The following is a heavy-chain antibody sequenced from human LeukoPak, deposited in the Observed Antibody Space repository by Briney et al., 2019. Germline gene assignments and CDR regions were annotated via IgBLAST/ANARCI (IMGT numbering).Heavy chain of an antibody. CDR2: IYHSGST. Sequence: SETLSLTCTVSGYSISSGYYWGWIRQPPGKGLEWIGSIYHSGSTYYNPSLKSRVTISVDTSKNQFSLKLSSVTAADTAVYYCARDRPSYVWGSYRPIDYWGQGTLVTVSS. CDR3: ARDRPSYVWGSYRPIDY. D-gene: IGHD3-16*02. J-gene: IGHJ4*02. CDR1: GYSISSGYY. V-gene: IGHV4-38-2*02.